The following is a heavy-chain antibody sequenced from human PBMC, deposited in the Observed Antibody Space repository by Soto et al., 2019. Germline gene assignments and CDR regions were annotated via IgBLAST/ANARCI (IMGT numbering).Heavy chain of an antibody. D-gene: IGHD3-10*01. Sequence: GGSLRLSCAAAGFTVSSNYMSWVRQAPGKGLEWVSVIYSGGSTYYADSVKGRFTISRDNSKNTLYLQMNSLRAEDTAVYYCARAARGAFDAFDIWGQGTTVTVSS. V-gene: IGHV3-53*01. CDR2: IYSGGST. CDR1: GFTVSSNY. CDR3: ARAARGAFDAFDI. J-gene: IGHJ3*02.